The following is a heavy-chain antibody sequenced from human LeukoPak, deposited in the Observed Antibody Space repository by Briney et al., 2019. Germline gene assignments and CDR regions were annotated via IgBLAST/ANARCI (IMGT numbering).Heavy chain of an antibody. J-gene: IGHJ4*02. V-gene: IGHV4-34*01. CDR2: INHSGST. D-gene: IGHD1-26*01. CDR3: ARGRHTGEKYSGSPPVNYFDY. CDR1: GGSFSGYY. Sequence: SETLSLTCAVYGGSFSGYYWSWIRQPPGKGLEWIGEINHSGSTNYNPSLKSRVTISVDTSKNQFSLKLSSVTAADTAVYYCARGRHTGEKYSGSPPVNYFDYWGQGTLVTVSS.